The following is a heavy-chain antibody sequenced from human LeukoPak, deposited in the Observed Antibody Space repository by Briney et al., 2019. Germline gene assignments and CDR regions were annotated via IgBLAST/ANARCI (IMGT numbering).Heavy chain of an antibody. CDR1: GFTFSSYE. D-gene: IGHD3-22*01. Sequence: GGSLRLSCAASGFTFSSYEMNWVRQAPGKGLEWVSYISSSGSTIYYADSVKGRFTISRDNAKNSLYLQMNSLRAEDTAVYYCARPGLRSSGYYYVPHYFDYWGQGTLVTVSS. CDR3: ARPGLRSSGYYYVPHYFDY. CDR2: ISSSGSTI. J-gene: IGHJ4*02. V-gene: IGHV3-48*03.